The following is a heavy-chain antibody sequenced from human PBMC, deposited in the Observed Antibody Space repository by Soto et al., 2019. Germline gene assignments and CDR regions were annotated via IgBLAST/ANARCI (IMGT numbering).Heavy chain of an antibody. CDR3: AKWDVGSFDY. Sequence: EVQLLESGGGLVQPGGSLRLSCAASGFTFSSYAMSWVRQAPGKGLEWVSAISGSGGSTYYADSVKGRFTISRDNSKNTLYLQMYILRADDTSVYYCAKWDVGSFDYWGPGSLVTDSS. V-gene: IGHV3-23*01. J-gene: IGHJ4*02. CDR1: GFTFSSYA. CDR2: ISGSGGST. D-gene: IGHD1-26*01.